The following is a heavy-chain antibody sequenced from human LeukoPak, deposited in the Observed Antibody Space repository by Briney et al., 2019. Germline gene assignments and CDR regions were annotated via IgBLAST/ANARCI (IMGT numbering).Heavy chain of an antibody. CDR3: ARHDGSGRRIALDY. V-gene: IGHV4-39*01. CDR2: IYRDGRS. J-gene: IGHJ4*02. CDR1: GGSISSSTYY. D-gene: IGHD6-19*01. Sequence: KPSETLSLTCTVSGGSISSSTYYWGWIRQPPGKGLEWIGSIYRDGRSQYNPSLKSRVTMSVDTSKNQFSVKLSSGTAADTAVHYCARHDGSGRRIALDYWGQGTLVTVSS.